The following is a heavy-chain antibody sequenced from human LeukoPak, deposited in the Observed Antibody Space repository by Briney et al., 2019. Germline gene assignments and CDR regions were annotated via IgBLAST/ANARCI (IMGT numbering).Heavy chain of an antibody. V-gene: IGHV3-23*01. CDR2: ISGPGGTT. CDR1: GVHFSSYA. CDR3: ATRGPGNSGPFDN. Sequence: PGGSLRISCAASGVHFSSYAMGWVRQAPGKGLEWVSLISGPGGTTSYADSVQGRFIISRDISKNTLYLQLNTLRAEDTAIYLCATRGPGNSGPFDNWGQGTLVTVSS. J-gene: IGHJ4*02. D-gene: IGHD4-23*01.